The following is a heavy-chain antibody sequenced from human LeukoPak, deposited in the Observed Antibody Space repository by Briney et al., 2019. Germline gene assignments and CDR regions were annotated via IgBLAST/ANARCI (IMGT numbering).Heavy chain of an antibody. V-gene: IGHV4-30-4*08. J-gene: IGHJ6*03. Sequence: SETLSLTCTVSGGSISSGDYYWSWIRQPPGKGLEWIGYIYYSESTYYNPSLKSRVTISVDTSKNQFSLKLSSVTAADTAVYYCASYEYYDFWSGYQDYYYMDVWGKGTTVTVSS. CDR1: GGSISSGDYY. D-gene: IGHD3-3*01. CDR2: IYYSEST. CDR3: ASYEYYDFWSGYQDYYYMDV.